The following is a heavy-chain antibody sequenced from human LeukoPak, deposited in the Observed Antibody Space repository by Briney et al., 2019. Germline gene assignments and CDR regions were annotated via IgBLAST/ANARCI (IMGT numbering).Heavy chain of an antibody. J-gene: IGHJ4*02. CDR1: GYTFTSYY. CDR2: INPNTGDT. CDR3: AREGSTVLIPPHYFDY. D-gene: IGHD4-17*01. V-gene: IGHV1-2*02. Sequence: GASVKVSCKASGYTFTSYYIHWVRQAPGQGLEWMGWINPNTGDTNYAHNFQGRVTMTRDTSTSTAYMELSRLRSDDTAVFYCAREGSTVLIPPHYFDYWGQGTLVTVSS.